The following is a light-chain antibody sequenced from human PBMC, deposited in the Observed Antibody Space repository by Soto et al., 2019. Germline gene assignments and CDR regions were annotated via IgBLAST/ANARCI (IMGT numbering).Light chain of an antibody. Sequence: EIVLTQSPATLSLSPGERATLSCRASQSVSSYLAWYQRKPGQAPRLLIYDASNRATAIPARFSGSGSGTDFTLAISSLEPEDFAVYYCQQRSNWLFTFGPGTKVEIK. J-gene: IGKJ3*01. CDR2: DAS. CDR1: QSVSSY. V-gene: IGKV3-11*01. CDR3: QQRSNWLFT.